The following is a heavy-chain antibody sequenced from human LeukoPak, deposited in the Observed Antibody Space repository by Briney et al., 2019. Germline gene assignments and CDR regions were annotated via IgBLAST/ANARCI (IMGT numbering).Heavy chain of an antibody. CDR3: ARVLRAASWRSYDY. V-gene: IGHV3-23*01. CDR2: ISGSGGST. Sequence: SGESLRLSCAASGFTFSSYAMSWVRQAPGKGLEWVSAISGSGGSTYYADSVKGRFTISRDNSKNTLYLQMNSLRAEDTAVYYCARVLRAASWRSYDYWGQGSLVTVSS. J-gene: IGHJ4*02. CDR1: GFTFSSYA. D-gene: IGHD5-18*01.